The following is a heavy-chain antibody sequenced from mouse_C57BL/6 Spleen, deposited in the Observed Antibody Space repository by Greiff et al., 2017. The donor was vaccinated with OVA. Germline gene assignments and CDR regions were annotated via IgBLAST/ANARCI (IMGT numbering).Heavy chain of an antibody. Sequence: DVHLVESGGDLVKPGGSLKLSFAASGFTFGSYGMSWFRQTPNKRLEWVATISSGGSYTYYPDSVKGRFTISRDNAKNTLYLQMSSLKSEDTAMYYCAPSTMVTSYAMDYWGQGTSVTVSS. CDR1: GFTFGSYG. D-gene: IGHD2-2*01. V-gene: IGHV5-6*01. CDR3: APSTMVTSYAMDY. CDR2: ISSGGSYT. J-gene: IGHJ4*01.